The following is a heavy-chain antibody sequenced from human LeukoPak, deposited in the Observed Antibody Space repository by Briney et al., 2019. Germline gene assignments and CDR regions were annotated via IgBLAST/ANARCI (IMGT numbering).Heavy chain of an antibody. CDR1: GGFIRNYY. J-gene: IGHJ6*02. Sequence: SETLSLTCTVSGGFIRNYYWSWIRQPPGKGLEWIGYIDYSGGTYYNPSLSSRVTISVDTSKSQQFSLKLTSVTAADTAVYYCATRSNGYYFGMDVWGQGTTATVSS. CDR3: ATRSNGYYFGMDV. CDR2: IDYSGGT. V-gene: IGHV4-59*08. D-gene: IGHD3-22*01.